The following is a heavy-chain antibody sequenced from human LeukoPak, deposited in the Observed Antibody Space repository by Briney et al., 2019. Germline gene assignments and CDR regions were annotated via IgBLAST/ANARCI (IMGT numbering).Heavy chain of an antibody. J-gene: IGHJ4*02. CDR1: GFTFSSYG. D-gene: IGHD3-22*01. CDR3: AKDSGVGYYDSSGYLNY. V-gene: IGHV3-30*18. CDR2: ISYDGSNK. Sequence: PGGSLRLSCAASGFTFSSYGMHWVRQAPGKGLEWVAVISYDGSNKYYADSVKGRFTISRDNSKNTLYLQMNSLRAEDTAVYYCAKDSGVGYYDSSGYLNYWGQGSLVTVSS.